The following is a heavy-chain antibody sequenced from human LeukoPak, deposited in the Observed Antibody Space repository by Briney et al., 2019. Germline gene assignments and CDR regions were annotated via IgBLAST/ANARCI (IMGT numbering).Heavy chain of an antibody. D-gene: IGHD3-9*01. J-gene: IGHJ4*02. CDR2: IFGGSRT. Sequence: GGSLRLSCAASGFTVSNNYMTWVRQAPGKGLEWVSMIFGGSRTDYADSVKGRFTVSRHSSKNTLFLQMNSLRTEDTAVYYCARRAKTDWFFDYWGPGTRVTVSP. CDR3: ARRAKTDWFFDY. V-gene: IGHV3-53*04. CDR1: GFTVSNNY.